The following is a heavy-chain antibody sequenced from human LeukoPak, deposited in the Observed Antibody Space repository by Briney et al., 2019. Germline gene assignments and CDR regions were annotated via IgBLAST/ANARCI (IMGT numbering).Heavy chain of an antibody. CDR3: AKDGCGSSCQRDYYYYYMDV. D-gene: IGHD6-13*01. Sequence: PGGSLRLSCAASGFTFSSYGMHWVRQAPGKGLEWVAFIRYDGSNKYYADSVKGRFTISRDNSKNTLYLQMNSLRAEDTAVYYCAKDGCGSSCQRDYYYYYMDVWGKGTTVTVSS. V-gene: IGHV3-30*02. J-gene: IGHJ6*03. CDR2: IRYDGSNK. CDR1: GFTFSSYG.